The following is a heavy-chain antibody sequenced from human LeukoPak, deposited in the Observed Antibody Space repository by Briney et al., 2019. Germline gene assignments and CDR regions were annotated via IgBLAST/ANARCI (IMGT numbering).Heavy chain of an antibody. D-gene: IGHD6-19*01. CDR3: AKLKGPYSSGSDC. J-gene: IGHJ4*02. CDR2: ISESGGST. V-gene: IGHV3-23*01. Sequence: GGSLRLSCAASGFTFSTYAMSWVRQAPGKGLDWVSEISESGGSTYYADSVKGRFTISRDNSKNTLYLQMNSLRAEDTAVYYCAKLKGPYSSGSDCWGQGTLVTVSS. CDR1: GFTFSTYA.